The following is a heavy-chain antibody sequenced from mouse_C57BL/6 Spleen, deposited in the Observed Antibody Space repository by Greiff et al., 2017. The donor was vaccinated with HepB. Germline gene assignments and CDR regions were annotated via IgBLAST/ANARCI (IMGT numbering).Heavy chain of an antibody. CDR1: GFTFSSYA. V-gene: IGHV5-4*01. CDR3: AREGDYGSSYAMDY. Sequence: EVKLVESGGGLVKPGGSLKLSCAASGFTFSSYAMSWVRQTPEQRLEWVATISDGGSYTYYPDNVKGRFTISRDNAKNNPYLQMSHLKSEDTAMYYCAREGDYGSSYAMDYWGQGTSVTVSS. CDR2: ISDGGSYT. D-gene: IGHD1-1*01. J-gene: IGHJ4*01.